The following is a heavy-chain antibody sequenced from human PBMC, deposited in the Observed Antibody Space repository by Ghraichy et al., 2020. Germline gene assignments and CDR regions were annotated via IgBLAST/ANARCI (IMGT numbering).Heavy chain of an antibody. CDR1: GFSLSTSGMC. V-gene: IGHV2-70*11. J-gene: IGHJ6*02. CDR3: ALIMRGYCRGTSWYGYYYYGMAV. D-gene: IGHD2-2*01. Sequence: SGPTLVKPTQTLTLTCTFSGFSLSTSGMCVSWIRQPPGKALEWLTRIDWDDDKYYSTSLKARLTISKDTSENQVVLTMTNMEPVDKATYYSALIMRGYCRGTSWYGYYYYGMAVWGQGPTVTVSS. CDR2: IDWDDDK.